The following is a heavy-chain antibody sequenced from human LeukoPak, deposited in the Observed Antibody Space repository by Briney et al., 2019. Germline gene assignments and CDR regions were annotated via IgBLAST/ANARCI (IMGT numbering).Heavy chain of an antibody. CDR1: GYXFTVYY. D-gene: IGHD3-10*01. CDR3: ARGRGTTMVRGVITNYFDL. J-gene: IGHJ2*01. Sequence: ASVKVSCMASGYXFTVYYMHWVRQAPGQGLEWMGWIHPNSGGTNYAQKFRGRVTMTGDTSINTAFMELSRLRSDDTAIYYCARGRGTTMVRGVITNYFDLWGRGSLVTVSS. CDR2: IHPNSGGT. V-gene: IGHV1-2*02.